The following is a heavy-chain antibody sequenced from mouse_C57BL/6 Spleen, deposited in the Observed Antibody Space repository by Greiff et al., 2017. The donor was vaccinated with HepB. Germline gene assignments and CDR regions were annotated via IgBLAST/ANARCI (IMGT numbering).Heavy chain of an antibody. CDR3: TSRWDGY. CDR1: GYTFTDYE. Sequence: QVQLQQSGAELVRPGASVTLSCKASGYTFTDYEMHWVKQTPVHGLEWIGAIDPETGGTAYNQKFQGKAILTADKSSSTAYMELRSLTSEDSAVYYCTSRWDGYWGQGTTLTVSS. CDR2: IDPETGGT. D-gene: IGHD4-1*01. J-gene: IGHJ2*01. V-gene: IGHV1-15*01.